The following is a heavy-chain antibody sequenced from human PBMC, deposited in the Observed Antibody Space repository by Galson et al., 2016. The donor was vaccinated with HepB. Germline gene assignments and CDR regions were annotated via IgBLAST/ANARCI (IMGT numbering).Heavy chain of an antibody. V-gene: IGHV1-2*04. CDR3: ARGRWGGGEYGSSSPFDY. CDR1: GFTFTGYY. CDR2: INPNSGGI. D-gene: IGHD6-6*01. Sequence: SVKVSCKASGFTFTGYYLHWVRQAPGLGLEWMGWINPNSGGINYAQKFQGWVTMIRDTSISTAYMELNRLRSDDTAVYYCARGRWGGGEYGSSSPFDYWGQGTLVTVSS. J-gene: IGHJ4*02.